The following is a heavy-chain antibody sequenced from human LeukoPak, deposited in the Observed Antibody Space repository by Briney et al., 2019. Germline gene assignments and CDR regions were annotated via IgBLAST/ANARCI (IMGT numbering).Heavy chain of an antibody. V-gene: IGHV1-69*05. CDR1: GGTFSSYA. CDR3: ARERITMVRGVNNYNWFDP. D-gene: IGHD3-10*01. Sequence: SVKVSCKASGGTFSSYAISWVRQAPGQGLEWMGGIIPIFGTANYAQKFQGRVTITTDESTSTAYMELSSLRSEDTAVYYCARERITMVRGVNNYNWFDPWGQGTLVTVSS. CDR2: IIPIFGTA. J-gene: IGHJ5*02.